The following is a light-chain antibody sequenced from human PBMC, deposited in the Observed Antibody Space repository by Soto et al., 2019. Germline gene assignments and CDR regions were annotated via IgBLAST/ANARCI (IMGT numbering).Light chain of an antibody. J-gene: IGLJ1*01. V-gene: IGLV2-23*03. CDR3: CSYAGSSTFSYV. CDR1: SSDVGSYNL. CDR2: EGS. Sequence: QSVLTQPASVSGSPGQSITISCTGTSSDVGSYNLVSWYQQHPGKAPKLMIYEGSKRPSGVSNRFSGSKSGNTAYLTISGIQAADEADYYCCSYAGSSTFSYVLGTGTKVTVL.